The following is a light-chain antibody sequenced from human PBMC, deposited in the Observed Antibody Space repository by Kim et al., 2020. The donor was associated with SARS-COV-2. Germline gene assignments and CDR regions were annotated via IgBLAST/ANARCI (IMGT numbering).Light chain of an antibody. CDR3: LQYNSYSPVYT. CDR2: KAS. Sequence: SVGDRVTITCRASQSISAWLAWYQQKPGKAPKLLIYKASSLESGVPSRFSGSGSGTEFTLTVSSLQPDDFATYYCLQYNSYSPVYTFGQGTKLEIK. CDR1: QSISAW. V-gene: IGKV1-5*03. J-gene: IGKJ2*01.